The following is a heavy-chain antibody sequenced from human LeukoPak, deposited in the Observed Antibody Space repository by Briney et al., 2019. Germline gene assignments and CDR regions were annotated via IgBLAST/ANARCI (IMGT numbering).Heavy chain of an antibody. CDR1: GYTFTSYG. J-gene: IGHJ4*02. CDR3: ARGGSITIFGVVPNFYFDY. Sequence: ASVKVSCKASGYTFTSYGISWVRQAPGQGLEWMGWISACNGNTNYAQKLQGRVTMTTDTSTSTAYMELRSLRSDDTAVYYCARGGSITIFGVVPNFYFDYWGQGTLVTVSS. V-gene: IGHV1-18*01. D-gene: IGHD3-3*01. CDR2: ISACNGNT.